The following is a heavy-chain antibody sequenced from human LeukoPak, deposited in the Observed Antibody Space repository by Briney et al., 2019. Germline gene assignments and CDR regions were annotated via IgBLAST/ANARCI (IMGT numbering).Heavy chain of an antibody. J-gene: IGHJ4*02. CDR2: INNEGNDT. CDR1: GFTFTKYW. D-gene: IGHD3-10*01. CDR3: ARGIYGNFDY. V-gene: IGHV3-74*01. Sequence: GWSLKRACAASGFTFTKYWMHWVRQGTRKVVIWVSRINNEGNDTNYADSVKGRFTISRDNAKNILYLQMNSLRAEDTAVYYCARGIYGNFDYWGQGSLVRVTS.